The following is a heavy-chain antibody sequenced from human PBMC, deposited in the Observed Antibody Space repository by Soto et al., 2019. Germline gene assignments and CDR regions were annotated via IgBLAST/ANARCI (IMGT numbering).Heavy chain of an antibody. Sequence: GGSLRLSCAASGFTFSSYWMHWVRQAPGKGLVWVSRINSDGSSTSYADSVKGRFTISRDNAKNTLYLQMNSLRAEDTAVYYCASAQTDIVVAPTDYWGQGTLVTVSS. D-gene: IGHD2-15*01. V-gene: IGHV3-74*01. CDR2: INSDGSST. CDR3: ASAQTDIVVAPTDY. CDR1: GFTFSSYW. J-gene: IGHJ4*02.